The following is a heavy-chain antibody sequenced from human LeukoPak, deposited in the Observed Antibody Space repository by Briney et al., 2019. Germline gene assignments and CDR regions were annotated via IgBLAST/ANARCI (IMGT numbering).Heavy chain of an antibody. V-gene: IGHV3-53*01. CDR3: ATTTVDHYYYGMDV. CDR1: GFIVSSKY. Sequence: GGSLRLSCAASGFIVSSKYMSWVRQAPGKGLEWVSIIFSGGSTYYADSVKGRFTISRDNSKNTLYLQMNSLRAEDTAVYYCATTTVDHYYYGMDVWGQGTTVTVSS. CDR2: IFSGGST. D-gene: IGHD4-23*01. J-gene: IGHJ6*02.